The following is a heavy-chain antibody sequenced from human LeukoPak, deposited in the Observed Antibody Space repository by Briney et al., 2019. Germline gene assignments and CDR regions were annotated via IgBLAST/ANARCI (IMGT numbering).Heavy chain of an antibody. D-gene: IGHD3-22*01. CDR1: GYTFTSYY. J-gene: IGHJ6*02. V-gene: IGHV1-46*01. Sequence: ASVKVSCKASGYTFTSYYMHWVRQAPGQGLEWMGIINPSGGSTSYAQKFQGRVTMTRDTSTSTVYMELSSLRSEDTAVHYCARRGDSSGYYSNYYYYGMDVWGQGTTVTVSS. CDR2: INPSGGST. CDR3: ARRGDSSGYYSNYYYYGMDV.